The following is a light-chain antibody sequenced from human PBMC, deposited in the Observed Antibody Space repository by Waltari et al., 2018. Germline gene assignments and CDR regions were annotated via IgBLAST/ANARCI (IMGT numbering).Light chain of an antibody. CDR2: KAN. J-gene: IGLJ3*02. Sequence: QTVVTQEPSLSVSPGGTVTLTCALSSGSLSTTSYPTWYQQTPGQAPRTLVYKANARSSGVPDRFSGSILGNTAALTITGAQADDESDDYCALYMGSGIWVFGGGTRLTVL. CDR3: ALYMGSGIWV. CDR1: SGSLSTTSY. V-gene: IGLV8-61*01.